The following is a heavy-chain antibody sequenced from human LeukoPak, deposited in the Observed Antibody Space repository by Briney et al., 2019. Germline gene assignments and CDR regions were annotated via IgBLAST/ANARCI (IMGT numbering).Heavy chain of an antibody. Sequence: GASVKVSCKVSGHTLTEFSMHWVRQAPGKRLEWMGRFDPEDGETIYAQKFQGRVTMTADTSTDTAYMELSSLRSEDTAVYFCATEGKMTRGVYTDYWGQGTLVTVSS. V-gene: IGHV1-24*01. J-gene: IGHJ4*02. CDR1: GHTLTEFS. D-gene: IGHD3-10*01. CDR3: ATEGKMTRGVYTDY. CDR2: FDPEDGET.